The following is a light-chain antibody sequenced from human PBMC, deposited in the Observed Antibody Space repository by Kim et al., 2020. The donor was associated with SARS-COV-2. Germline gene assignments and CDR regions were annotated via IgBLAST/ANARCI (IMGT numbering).Light chain of an antibody. Sequence: ALGQPGSSTCQGDTLRRYHASWYQQRPGQAPVLVIYGKDRRPSGIPDRFSGSSSGDTTSLTITGAQAEDEADFYCNSRDDSGNHYVFGPGTKVTVL. CDR2: GKD. J-gene: IGLJ1*01. CDR1: TLRRYH. V-gene: IGLV3-19*01. CDR3: NSRDDSGNHYV.